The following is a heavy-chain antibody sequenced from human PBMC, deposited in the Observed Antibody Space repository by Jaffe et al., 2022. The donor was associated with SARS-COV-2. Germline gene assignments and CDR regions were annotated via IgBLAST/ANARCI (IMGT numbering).Heavy chain of an antibody. CDR3: ARGTFMESYGDYVSNWFDP. CDR1: GGSISSSSYY. Sequence: QLQLQESGPGLVKPSETLSLTCTVSGGSISSSSYYWGWIRQPPGKGLEWIGSIYYSGSTYYNPSLKSRVTISVDTSKNQFSLKLSSVTAADTAVYYCARGTFMESYGDYVSNWFDPWGQGTLVTVSS. D-gene: IGHD4-17*01. V-gene: IGHV4-39*01. J-gene: IGHJ5*02. CDR2: IYYSGST.